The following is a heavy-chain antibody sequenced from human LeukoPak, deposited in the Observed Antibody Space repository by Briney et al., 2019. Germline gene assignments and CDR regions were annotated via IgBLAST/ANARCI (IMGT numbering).Heavy chain of an antibody. Sequence: ASVTVSFKASGYTFTIYYMHWVRQAPGQGGEWMGIINPSGGRTSYAQKFQGRVTMTRDMSTSTVYMELSSLRSEDTAVYYCASAGSYYVSFDYWGQGTLVTVSS. CDR3: ASAGSYYVSFDY. D-gene: IGHD1-26*01. CDR1: GYTFTIYY. J-gene: IGHJ4*02. CDR2: INPSGGRT. V-gene: IGHV1-46*01.